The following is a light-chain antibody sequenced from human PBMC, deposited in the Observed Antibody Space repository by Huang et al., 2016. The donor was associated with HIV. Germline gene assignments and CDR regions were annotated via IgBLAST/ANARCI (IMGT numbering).Light chain of an antibody. CDR1: QSLVYGDVHTY. Sequence: VVMTQFPLSLPVTLGQPASISCRSIQSLVYGDVHTYLSWLQQRPGQTPRRLIYRVSSRDAGVPDRFSGSGSGTNFTLNISRVEADYVGVYYCMQGTHWPPTFGLGTRVEI. CDR3: MQGTHWPPT. J-gene: IGKJ1*01. V-gene: IGKV2-30*01. CDR2: RVS.